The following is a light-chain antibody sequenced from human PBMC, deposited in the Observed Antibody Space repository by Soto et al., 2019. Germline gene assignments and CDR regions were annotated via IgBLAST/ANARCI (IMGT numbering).Light chain of an antibody. CDR1: AGAVTTDNY. CDR3: LLYYGGAQVI. CDR2: STS. Sequence: QAVVTQEPSLTVSPGGTVTLTCASSAGAVTTDNYPNWVQQKPGQPPRTLIYSTSNKQSWTPARFSGSLLGGKAALTLSGVQPEDEAEYYCLLYYGGAQVIFGGGTKVTVL. V-gene: IGLV7-43*01. J-gene: IGLJ2*01.